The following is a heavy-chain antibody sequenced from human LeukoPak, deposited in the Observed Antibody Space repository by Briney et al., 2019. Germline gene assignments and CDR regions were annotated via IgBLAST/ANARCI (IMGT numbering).Heavy chain of an antibody. CDR2: ISGSGGGT. CDR1: GFTFSSYA. D-gene: IGHD4-17*01. Sequence: GGSLRLSCAASGFTFSSYAMSWVRQAPGKGLEWVSAISGSGGGTYYADSVKGRFTISRDNSKNTLYLQMNSLRAEDTAVYYCAKVVLGAVTRYNWFDPWGQGTLVTVSS. CDR3: AKVVLGAVTRYNWFDP. V-gene: IGHV3-23*01. J-gene: IGHJ5*02.